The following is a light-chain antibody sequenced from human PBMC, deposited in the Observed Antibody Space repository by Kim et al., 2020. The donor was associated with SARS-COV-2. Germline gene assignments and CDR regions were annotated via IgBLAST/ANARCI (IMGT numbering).Light chain of an antibody. V-gene: IGLV1-40*01. CDR2: HKA. Sequence: RVTVSCTGGGSNRGSGFDVNWYQPLPGAAPNLLIFHKANRPSGVPDRFSGSTSGTAASLAIPGLLAEDEADYYCQSYDTALSAVVFGGGTQLTVL. CDR1: GSNRGSGFD. J-gene: IGLJ2*01. CDR3: QSYDTALSAVV.